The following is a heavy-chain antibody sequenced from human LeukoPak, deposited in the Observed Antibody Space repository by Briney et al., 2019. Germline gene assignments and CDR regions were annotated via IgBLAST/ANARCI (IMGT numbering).Heavy chain of an antibody. CDR3: VRDLILVWTPGDDFDH. D-gene: IGHD3-16*01. CDR1: GFTFSNYW. Sequence: PGGSLRLSCAASGFTFSNYWMHWVRQAPGKGLEWVSRINERATIISYADSVKGRFTISRENARNTLYLQMNSLTAEDTAVYYCVRDLILVWTPGDDFDHWGQEPWSPSPQ. V-gene: IGHV3-74*01. CDR2: INERATII. J-gene: IGHJ4*01.